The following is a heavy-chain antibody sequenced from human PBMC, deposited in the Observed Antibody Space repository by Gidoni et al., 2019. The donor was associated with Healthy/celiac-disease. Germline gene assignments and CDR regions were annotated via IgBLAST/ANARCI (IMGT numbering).Heavy chain of an antibody. V-gene: IGHV4-38-2*02. CDR2: IYHSGST. CDR3: AREPSFDY. Sequence: QVQLQESGPGLVKPSETLSLTCAVSGYSISSGYSWGWIRQPPGKGLEWIGSIYHSGSTYYNPSLKSRVTISVDTSKNQFSLKLRSVTAADTAVYYCAREPSFDYWGQGTLVTVSS. CDR1: GYSISSGYS. J-gene: IGHJ4*02.